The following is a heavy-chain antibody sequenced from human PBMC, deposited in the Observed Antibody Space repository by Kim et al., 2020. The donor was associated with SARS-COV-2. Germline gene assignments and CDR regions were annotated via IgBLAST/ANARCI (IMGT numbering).Heavy chain of an antibody. CDR3: ARKSGEYQLPRGAFDI. Sequence: GGSLRLSCAASGFTFSSYSMNWVRQAPGKGLEWVSSISSSSSYIYYADSVKGRFTISRDNAKNSLYLQMNSLRAEDTAVYYCARKSGEYQLPRGAFDIWGQGTMVTVSS. V-gene: IGHV3-21*01. J-gene: IGHJ3*02. CDR2: ISSSSSYI. CDR1: GFTFSSYS. D-gene: IGHD2-2*01.